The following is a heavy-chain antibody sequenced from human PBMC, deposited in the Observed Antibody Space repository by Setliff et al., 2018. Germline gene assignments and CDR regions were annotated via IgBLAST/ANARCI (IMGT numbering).Heavy chain of an antibody. J-gene: IGHJ5*02. CDR1: GGSLNTYY. CDR3: AGGLPGDYDFNCFDT. CDR2: INTSGTT. Sequence: ASETLSLTCTVSGGSLNTYYWSWIRQPAGKELEWIGRINTSGTTRYNPPLRSRATLSVDESMNRFSLNLNSVTAADTAVYYCAGGLPGDYDFNCFDTWGQGALVTVSS. V-gene: IGHV4-4*07. D-gene: IGHD3-3*01.